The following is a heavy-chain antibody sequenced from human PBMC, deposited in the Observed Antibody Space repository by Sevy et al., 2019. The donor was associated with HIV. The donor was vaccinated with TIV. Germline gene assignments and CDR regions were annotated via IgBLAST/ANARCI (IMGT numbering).Heavy chain of an antibody. J-gene: IGHJ6*02. D-gene: IGHD6-13*01. CDR1: GFTFSYAW. Sequence: GGSLRLSCVASGFTFSYAWMSWVRQAPGKGREWVGRIMSKSDGGTTDYAAPVEGRFTISRDDSKNRLYLQMNSLKIEDTAVYYCSTDPINVQLVTDGMDVWGQGTTVTVSS. CDR2: IMSKSDGGTT. CDR3: STDPINVQLVTDGMDV. V-gene: IGHV3-15*01.